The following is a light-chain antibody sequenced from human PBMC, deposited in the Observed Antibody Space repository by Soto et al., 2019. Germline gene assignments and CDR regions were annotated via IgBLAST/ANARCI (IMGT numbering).Light chain of an antibody. J-gene: IGLJ2*01. Sequence: QSVLTQPASVSGSPGQSITISCTGTNSDVGDYNYVSWYQQHPGKAPKLIIYDVTNRPSGASNRFSGSKSANTASLIISGLQAEDEADYYCSSYTSANTVLFGGGTKLTVL. CDR1: NSDVGDYNY. CDR2: DVT. CDR3: SSYTSANTVL. V-gene: IGLV2-14*03.